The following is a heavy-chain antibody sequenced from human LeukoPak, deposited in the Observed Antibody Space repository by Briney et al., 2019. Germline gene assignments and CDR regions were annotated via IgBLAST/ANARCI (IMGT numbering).Heavy chain of an antibody. V-gene: IGHV1-69*13. D-gene: IGHD1-26*01. CDR3: ARDVVGAIPS. CDR1: GGTFTRYA. Sequence: ASVKVSCKASGGTFTRYAISWVRQAPGQGLEWMGGIIPIFGTANYAQKFQGRVTITADESTSTAYMELSSLRSEDTAGYYCARDVVGAIPSWGQGTLVTVSS. J-gene: IGHJ4*02. CDR2: IIPIFGTA.